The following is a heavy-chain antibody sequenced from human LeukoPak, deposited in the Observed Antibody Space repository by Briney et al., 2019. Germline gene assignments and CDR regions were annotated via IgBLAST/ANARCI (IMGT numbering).Heavy chain of an antibody. J-gene: IGHJ4*02. CDR3: GKTTVGYSSGQNPAWPVDY. V-gene: IGHV3-23*01. CDR2: IFGSGGSP. D-gene: IGHD5-18*01. CDR1: GFTFGSHA. Sequence: GGSLRLSSEASGFTFGSHAMYWVRQAPGKGLEWVAGIFGSGGSPHYADPVKGRFTISRDNSRNTVYLQINSLRAEDTAVYYCGKTTVGYSSGQNPAWPVDYWGQGTLVTVSS.